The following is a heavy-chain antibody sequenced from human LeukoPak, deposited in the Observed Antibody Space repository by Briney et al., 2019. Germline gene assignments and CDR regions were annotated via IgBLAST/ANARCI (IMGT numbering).Heavy chain of an antibody. Sequence: SETLSLTCTVSGGSISSSSYYWGWIRQPPGKGLEWIGSIYSSGNTYYNPSLESRVTISVDTSKNQFSVNLRSVTAADTAVYYCARHRLLWFGERTENWFDPWGQGTLVTVSS. D-gene: IGHD3-10*01. CDR3: ARHRLLWFGERTENWFDP. J-gene: IGHJ5*02. CDR1: GGSISSSSYY. CDR2: IYSSGNT. V-gene: IGHV4-39*01.